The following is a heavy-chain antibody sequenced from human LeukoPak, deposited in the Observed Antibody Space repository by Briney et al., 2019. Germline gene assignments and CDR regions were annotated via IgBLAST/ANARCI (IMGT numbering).Heavy chain of an antibody. J-gene: IGHJ5*02. D-gene: IGHD1-20*01. Sequence: ASVKVSCKASGYTFTGYYMLWVRQAPGQGLEWMGWINPNSGGTNYAQKFQGRVTMTRDTSISTAYMELSRLRSDDTAVYYCARTITGIYKKYNWFDPWGQGTLVTVSS. CDR2: INPNSGGT. V-gene: IGHV1-2*02. CDR1: GYTFTGYY. CDR3: ARTITGIYKKYNWFDP.